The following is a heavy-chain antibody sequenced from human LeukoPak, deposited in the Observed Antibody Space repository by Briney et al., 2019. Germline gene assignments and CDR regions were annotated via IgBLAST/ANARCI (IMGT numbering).Heavy chain of an antibody. V-gene: IGHV3-30-3*01. CDR3: ARDAELYYDFWSGLFDY. CDR2: ISYDGSNK. CDR1: GFTFSSYA. Sequence: GGSLRLSCAASGFTFSSYAMHWVRQAPGKGLEWVAAISYDGSNKYYADSVKGRFTISRDNSKNTLYLQMNSLRAEDTAVYYCARDAELYYDFWSGLFDYWGQGTLVTVSS. D-gene: IGHD3-3*01. J-gene: IGHJ4*02.